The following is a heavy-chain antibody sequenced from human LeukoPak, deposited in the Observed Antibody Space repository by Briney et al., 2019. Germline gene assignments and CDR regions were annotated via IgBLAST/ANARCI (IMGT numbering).Heavy chain of an antibody. CDR2: ISTYNGNK. Sequence: VASVKVSCKASGYTFTSNGFSWVRKPLGHGLEWMGWISTYNGNKRYAQKLQGRGTMPTDTSTSTAYMELRSLRSDGTAVYYCARDLGGGYSSSWDDYWGQGTLVTVSS. V-gene: IGHV1-18*01. D-gene: IGHD6-13*01. CDR3: ARDLGGGYSSSWDDY. J-gene: IGHJ4*02. CDR1: GYTFTSNG.